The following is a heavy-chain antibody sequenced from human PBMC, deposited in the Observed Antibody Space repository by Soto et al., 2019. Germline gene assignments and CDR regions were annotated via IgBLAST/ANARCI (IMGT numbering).Heavy chain of an antibody. J-gene: IGHJ4*02. V-gene: IGHV4-59*01. CDR3: ARGYDDSSGSSNPFDY. CDR2: GHYSGST. D-gene: IGHD3-22*01. CDR1: GASIRSDY. Sequence: SESLSLTCTVSGASIRSDYWSWIRQPPGKGLEWIGYGHYSGSTNYNPSLKSRATISVDTSKNQFSLNLRSVTAADTAVYYCARGYDDSSGSSNPFDYWGQGALVTVS.